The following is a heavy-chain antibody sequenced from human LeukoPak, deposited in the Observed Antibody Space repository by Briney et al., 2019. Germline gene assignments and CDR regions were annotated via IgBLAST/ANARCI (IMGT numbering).Heavy chain of an antibody. V-gene: IGHV1-46*01. CDR1: GYTFISYY. Sequence: GASVKVSCKASGYTFISYYMHWVRQAPGQGLEWMGIINPSGGSTSYAQKFQGRVTMTRDTSTSTVYMELSSLRSEDTAVYYCAREGHYDFWSGYRKRGDNNWFDPWGQGTLVTVSS. D-gene: IGHD3-3*01. J-gene: IGHJ5*02. CDR3: AREGHYDFWSGYRKRGDNNWFDP. CDR2: INPSGGST.